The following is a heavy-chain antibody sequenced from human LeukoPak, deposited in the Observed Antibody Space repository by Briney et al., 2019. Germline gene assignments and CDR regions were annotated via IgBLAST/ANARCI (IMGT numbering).Heavy chain of an antibody. CDR3: AKDQPEAYFDY. J-gene: IGHJ4*02. V-gene: IGHV3-74*01. Sequence: GGSLRLSCAASGFTFGSYWMHWVRQAPGKGLVWVSRINTDGGSTTYADSVKGRFTISRDNAKNTLYLQMNSLRAEDAALYYCAKDQPEAYFDYWGQGTLATVS. CDR1: GFTFGSYW. CDR2: INTDGGST. D-gene: IGHD1-14*01.